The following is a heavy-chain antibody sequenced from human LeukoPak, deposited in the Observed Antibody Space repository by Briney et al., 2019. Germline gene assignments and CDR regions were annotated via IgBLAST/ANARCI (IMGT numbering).Heavy chain of an antibody. D-gene: IGHD3-3*01. CDR1: GFTFSSYA. J-gene: IGHJ6*03. CDR2: ISGSGGKT. V-gene: IGHV3-23*01. CDR3: AKDRRYYDFYYYYYMDV. Sequence: GSLRLSCVASGFTFSSYAMTWVRQAPGKGLEWVSSISGSGGKTYYADSVKGRFTISRDNSRNTLYLQMNSLRAEDTAVYYCAKDRRYYDFYYYYYMDVWGKGTTVTVSS.